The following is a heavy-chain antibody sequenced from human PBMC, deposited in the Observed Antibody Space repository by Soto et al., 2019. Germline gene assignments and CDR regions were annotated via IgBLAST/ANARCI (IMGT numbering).Heavy chain of an antibody. Sequence: SVKVSCKASGYTFSSYAISWVRQAPGQGLEWMGGIIPIFGTANYAQKFQGRVTITADESTSTAYMELSSLRSEDTAVYYCARHVPAAGYYYGMDVWGQGTTVTVSS. D-gene: IGHD2-2*01. J-gene: IGHJ6*02. V-gene: IGHV1-69*13. CDR1: GYTFSSYA. CDR3: ARHVPAAGYYYGMDV. CDR2: IIPIFGTA.